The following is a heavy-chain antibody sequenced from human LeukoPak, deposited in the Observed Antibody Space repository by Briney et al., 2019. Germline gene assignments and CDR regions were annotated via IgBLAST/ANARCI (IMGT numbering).Heavy chain of an antibody. J-gene: IGHJ4*02. CDR1: GFTFSSYG. CDR3: ARGQTWRPYSSSWYLDY. Sequence: PGGSLRLSCAASGFTFSSYGMNWVRQAPGKGLEWVSYISSSGSTIYYADSVKGRFTISRDNAKNSLYLQMNSLRAEDTAVYYCARGQTWRPYSSSWYLDYWGQGTLVTVSS. V-gene: IGHV3-48*03. CDR2: ISSSGSTI. D-gene: IGHD6-13*01.